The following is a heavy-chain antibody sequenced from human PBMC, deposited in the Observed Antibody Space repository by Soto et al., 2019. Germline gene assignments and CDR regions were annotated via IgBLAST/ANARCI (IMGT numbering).Heavy chain of an antibody. Sequence: QVQLVESGGGVVQPGRSLRLSCAASGYTFSSYGMHWVRQAPGKGLEWVAVISSDGSKKYYVDSVKGRFTISRDDSKNTVYLQMNSLRGEGTAVYYCTRDQSSAFHHWGQGTLVTVSS. CDR3: TRDQSSAFHH. V-gene: IGHV3-30*03. D-gene: IGHD6-19*01. CDR1: GYTFSSYG. CDR2: ISSDGSKK. J-gene: IGHJ4*02.